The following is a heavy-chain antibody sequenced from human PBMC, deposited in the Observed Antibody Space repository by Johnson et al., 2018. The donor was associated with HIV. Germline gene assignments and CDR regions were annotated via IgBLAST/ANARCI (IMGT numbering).Heavy chain of an antibody. CDR1: GFTFSSHP. J-gene: IGHJ3*02. V-gene: IGHV3-64*04. CDR2: IASLGDNS. D-gene: IGHD6-13*01. CDR3: AKGHCIAAAGVGAAGHAFDI. Sequence: QVLLVESGGGLVQPGESLRLSCTPSGFTFSSHPMHWVRQAPGRGLEHVATIASLGDNSYYADSGKGRFTISRDNSKNTLYLQMNSLRAEDTAVYYCAKGHCIAAAGVGAAGHAFDIWGQGTMVTVSS.